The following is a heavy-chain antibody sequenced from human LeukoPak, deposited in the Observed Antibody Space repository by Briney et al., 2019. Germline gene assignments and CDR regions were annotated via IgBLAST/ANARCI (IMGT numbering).Heavy chain of an antibody. Sequence: PGGSLRLSCAASGFTFSSYAMSCVRQAPGKGLEWASAISGSGLSTYYADSVKGRFTISRDNSKNTLYLQMNSLRAEDTAVYYCAKRDYSNYVLDCWGQGTLVTVSS. CDR3: AKRDYSNYVLDC. J-gene: IGHJ4*02. CDR1: GFTFSSYA. V-gene: IGHV3-23*01. CDR2: ISGSGLST. D-gene: IGHD4-11*01.